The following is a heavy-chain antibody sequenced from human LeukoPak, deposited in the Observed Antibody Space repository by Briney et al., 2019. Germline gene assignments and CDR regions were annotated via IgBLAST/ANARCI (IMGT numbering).Heavy chain of an antibody. CDR1: GGSISSSSYY. CDR3: ARDSRWLQSLDY. D-gene: IGHD5-24*01. V-gene: IGHV4-39*07. CDR2: IYYSGST. J-gene: IGHJ4*02. Sequence: SETLSLTCTVSGGSISSSSYYWGWIRQPPGKGLEWIGSIYYSGSTYYNPSLKSRVTISVDTSKNQFSLKLSSVTAADTAVYYCARDSRWLQSLDYWGQGTLVTVSS.